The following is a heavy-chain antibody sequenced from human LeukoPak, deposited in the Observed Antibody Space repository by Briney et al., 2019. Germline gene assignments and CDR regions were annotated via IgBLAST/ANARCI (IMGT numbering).Heavy chain of an antibody. CDR3: ARGTGKWDAFDI. V-gene: IGHV4-59*01. CDR1: GGSISSYY. D-gene: IGHD3/OR15-3a*01. Sequence: SSETLSLTCTVSGGSISSYYWTWIRQPPGKGLDWVGYIYYSGSTNYNPSLKSRVTISADTSKNQFSLKLSSVTAADTAVYYCARGTGKWDAFDIWGQGTMVTVSS. J-gene: IGHJ3*02. CDR2: IYYSGST.